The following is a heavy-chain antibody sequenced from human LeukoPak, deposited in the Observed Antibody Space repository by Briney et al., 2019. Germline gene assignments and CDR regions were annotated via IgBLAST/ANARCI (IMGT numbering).Heavy chain of an antibody. Sequence: SETLSLTCAVYGGSFSGYYWSWIRQPPGKGLEWIGEINHSGSTNYNPSLKSRVTISVDTSKNQFSLKLSSVTAADTAVYYCARDKGSIDYWGQGTLVTVSS. J-gene: IGHJ4*02. CDR2: INHSGST. CDR1: GGSFSGYY. V-gene: IGHV4-34*01. CDR3: ARDKGSIDY.